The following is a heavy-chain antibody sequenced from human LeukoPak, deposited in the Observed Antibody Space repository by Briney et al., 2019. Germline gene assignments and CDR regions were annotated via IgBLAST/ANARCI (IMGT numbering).Heavy chain of an antibody. CDR1: GFTFRSYS. D-gene: IGHD5-18*01. Sequence: GRSLRLSCAASGFTFRSYSMHWVAHAPAKGREWVSSISNSSSYISYADRPKDGCTISKDNAKTSLYLQMNSLRAEDTAVYYCARERGYSYGYSDYWGQGTLVTVSS. CDR2: ISNSSSYI. CDR3: ARERGYSYGYSDY. J-gene: IGHJ4*02. V-gene: IGHV3-21*01.